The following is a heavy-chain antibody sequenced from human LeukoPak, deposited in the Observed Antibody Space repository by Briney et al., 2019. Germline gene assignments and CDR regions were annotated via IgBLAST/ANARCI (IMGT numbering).Heavy chain of an antibody. CDR2: INPKSGGT. V-gene: IGHV1-2*02. Sequence: ASVKVSCKASGYTFTGYYLHWVRQAPGHGLEWMGWINPKSGGTIYAQKFQGRVTMTRDTSITTAYMEMNRLRSDDTAVYYCAKVLAGSYYSAFDIWGQGTMVTVSS. CDR3: AKVLAGSYYSAFDI. D-gene: IGHD1-26*01. J-gene: IGHJ3*02. CDR1: GYTFTGYY.